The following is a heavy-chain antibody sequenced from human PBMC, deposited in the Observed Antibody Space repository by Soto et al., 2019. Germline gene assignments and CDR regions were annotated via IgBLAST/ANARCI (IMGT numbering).Heavy chain of an antibody. V-gene: IGHV3-21*01. J-gene: IGHJ4*02. CDR3: AGDRLAF. CDR2: ISGGGNYI. Sequence: GGSLRLSCAASGFTLSSSTMNWVRQAPGKGLEWVSSISGGGNYIYYADSAKGRFTISRDNAKNSLYLQMNSLRAEDTAVYYCAGDRLAFWGQGTLVTVSS. D-gene: IGHD3-3*02. CDR1: GFTLSSST.